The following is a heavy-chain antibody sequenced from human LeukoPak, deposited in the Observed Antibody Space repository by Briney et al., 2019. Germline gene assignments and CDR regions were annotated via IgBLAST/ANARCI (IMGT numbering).Heavy chain of an antibody. CDR2: IHYSGST. CDR1: GGSISSYY. Sequence: PSETLSLTCTVSGGSISSYYWSWIRQPPGKGLECIGYIHYSGSTNYNPSLKSRVTISVDTSKNQFSLKLTSVTAADTAVYYCAREKWELLPIFDYWGQGTPVTVSS. V-gene: IGHV4-59*01. D-gene: IGHD1-26*01. J-gene: IGHJ4*02. CDR3: AREKWELLPIFDY.